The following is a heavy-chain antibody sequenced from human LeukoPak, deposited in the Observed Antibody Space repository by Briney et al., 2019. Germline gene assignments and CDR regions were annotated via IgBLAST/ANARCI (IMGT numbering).Heavy chain of an antibody. J-gene: IGHJ6*03. V-gene: IGHV4-34*01. CDR1: GGSFSGYY. Sequence: SETLSLTCAVYGGSFSGYYWSWIRQPPGKGLEWIGEINHSGSTNYNPSLKSRVTISVDTSKNQFSLKLSSVTAADTAVYYCRVDSSGYYYYYYMDVWGKGTTVTISS. CDR2: INHSGST. CDR3: RVDSSGYYYYYYMDV. D-gene: IGHD3-22*01.